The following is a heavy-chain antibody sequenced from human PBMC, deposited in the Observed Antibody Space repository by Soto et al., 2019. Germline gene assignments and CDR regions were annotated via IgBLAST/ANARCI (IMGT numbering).Heavy chain of an antibody. CDR2: IWYDGSNK. CDR1: GFTFSSYG. J-gene: IGHJ5*02. Sequence: GGSLRLSCAASGFTFSSYGMHWVRQAPGKGLEWVAVIWYDGSNKYYADSVKGRFTISRDNSKNTLYLQMNSMRAEDTAVYYCARYSSSSSVNWFDHWGQGTLVTVSS. CDR3: ARYSSSSSVNWFDH. V-gene: IGHV3-33*01. D-gene: IGHD6-6*01.